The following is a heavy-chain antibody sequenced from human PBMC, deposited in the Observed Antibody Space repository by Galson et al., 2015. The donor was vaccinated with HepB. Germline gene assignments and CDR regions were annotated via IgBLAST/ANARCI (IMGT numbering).Heavy chain of an antibody. J-gene: IGHJ6*02. CDR2: IYPGDSDT. CDR1: GYSFTSYW. Sequence: QSGAEVKKPGESLKISCKGSGYSFTSYWIGWVRQMPGKGLEWMGIIYPGDSDTRYSPSFQGQVTISADKSISTAYLQWSSLKASDTAMYYCAREVESSSSEPSGYGMDVWGQGTTVTVSS. V-gene: IGHV5-51*01. D-gene: IGHD6-6*01. CDR3: AREVESSSSEPSGYGMDV.